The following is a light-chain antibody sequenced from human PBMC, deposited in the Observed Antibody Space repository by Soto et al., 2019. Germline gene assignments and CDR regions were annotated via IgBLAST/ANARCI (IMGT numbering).Light chain of an antibody. J-gene: IGKJ5*01. CDR2: GAS. CDR3: QQYGSSPIT. V-gene: IGKV3-20*01. Sequence: EIVLTQSPGTLSLSPVERATLSCRASQSVSSSYLAWYQQKPGQAPRLLIYGASSRATGIPDRFSGSGSGTDFTLTISRLEPDDFAVYYCQQYGSSPITVGQGTRREI. CDR1: QSVSSSY.